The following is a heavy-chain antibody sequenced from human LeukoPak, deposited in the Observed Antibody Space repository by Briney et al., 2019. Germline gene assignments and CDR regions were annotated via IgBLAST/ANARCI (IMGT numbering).Heavy chain of an antibody. J-gene: IGHJ5*02. D-gene: IGHD3-10*01. CDR1: GFTFTNAW. V-gene: IGHV3-15*01. CDR3: STLWYGA. Sequence: GGSLRLSCAASGFTFTNAWMYWVRQAPGKGLEWVGRIKSKTDGGTSDYAAPVTGRFTISRDDSKSTLYLEMNSPKTEDTGVYYCSTLWYGAWGQGTLVTVSS. CDR2: IKSKTDGGTS.